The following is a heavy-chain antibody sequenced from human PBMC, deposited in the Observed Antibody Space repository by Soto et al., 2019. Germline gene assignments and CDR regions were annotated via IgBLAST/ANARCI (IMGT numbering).Heavy chain of an antibody. Sequence: ASVKVSCKASGYTFTGYYMHWVRQAPGQGLEWMGWINPNSGGTNYAQKFQGWVTMTRDTSISTAYMELSRLRSDDKAVYYCARSRARGYSYMGVWGQGTTVTVSS. CDR3: ARSRARGYSYMGV. D-gene: IGHD5-18*01. CDR2: INPNSGGT. V-gene: IGHV1-2*04. CDR1: GYTFTGYY. J-gene: IGHJ6*02.